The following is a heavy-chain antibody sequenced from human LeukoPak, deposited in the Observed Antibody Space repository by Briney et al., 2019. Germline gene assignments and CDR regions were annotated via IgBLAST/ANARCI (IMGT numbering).Heavy chain of an antibody. CDR1: GGSISSGGYY. D-gene: IGHD3-10*01. J-gene: IGHJ4*02. V-gene: IGHV4-31*03. Sequence: SQTLSLTCTVSGGSISSGGYYWSWIRQHPGKGLEWIGYIYYSGSTYCNPSVKSRVTISVDTSKNQFSLKLSSVTAGETAVYYCARGSVVRKRAFYYWGQGTLVTVSS. CDR2: IYYSGST. CDR3: ARGSVVRKRAFYY.